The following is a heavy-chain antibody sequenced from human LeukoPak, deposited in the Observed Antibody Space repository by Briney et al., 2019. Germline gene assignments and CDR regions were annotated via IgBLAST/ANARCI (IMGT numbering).Heavy chain of an antibody. Sequence: GGSLRLSCAASGFTVSSNYMSWVRQAPGKGLEWVSVIYSGGSTYYADSVKGRFTISRDNSKNTVYLQMDSLRAEDTAVYYCARDRADGYNYGDYFDNWGQGTLVTVSS. J-gene: IGHJ4*02. D-gene: IGHD5-18*01. CDR1: GFTVSSNY. CDR3: ARDRADGYNYGDYFDN. V-gene: IGHV3-53*01. CDR2: IYSGGST.